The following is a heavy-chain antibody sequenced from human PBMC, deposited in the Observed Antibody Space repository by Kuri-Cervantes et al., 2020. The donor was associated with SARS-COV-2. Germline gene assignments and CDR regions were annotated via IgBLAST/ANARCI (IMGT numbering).Heavy chain of an antibody. CDR2: ISXDGSDK. Sequence: GGSLRLXCAASGXSFSPYGMYWVRXAPGKGXEWVAXISXDGSDKYYADSVKGRFIISRDNSKNTLYLQMNSPRVEDTXVYYCXSVSXXGVSLDWGQGTLVTVSS. CDR3: XSVSXXGVSLD. D-gene: IGHD2/OR15-2a*01. CDR1: GXSFSPYG. J-gene: IGHJ4*02. V-gene: IGHV3-30*19.